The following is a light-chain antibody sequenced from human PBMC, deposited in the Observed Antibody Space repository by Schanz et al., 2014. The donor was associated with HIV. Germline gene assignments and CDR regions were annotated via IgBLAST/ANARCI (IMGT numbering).Light chain of an antibody. CDR2: GAS. CDR1: QSVKSHF. J-gene: IGKJ1*01. CDR3: QQYGSSPWT. Sequence: ETVLTQSPGTLSLSPGERGTLSCRASQSVKSHFIGWYQQKPGQAPRLLIFGASNRATGIPDRFSGGVSGTDFTLTISRVEPEDYAVYYCQQYGSSPWTFGQGTRVDVK. V-gene: IGKV3-20*01.